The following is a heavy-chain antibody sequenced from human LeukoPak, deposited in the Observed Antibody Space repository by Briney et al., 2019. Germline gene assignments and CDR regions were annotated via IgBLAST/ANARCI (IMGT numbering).Heavy chain of an antibody. V-gene: IGHV3-23*01. CDR1: GFTFSSYA. D-gene: IGHD3-10*01. J-gene: IGHJ4*02. CDR2: ISGSGGTT. CDR3: AKDSLEIRGVIPDY. Sequence: GGSLRPSCAASGFTFSSYAMSWVRQAPGKGLEWVSGISGSGGTTYYADSVKGRFTISRDNSKNMVYLQMNSLRDEDTAVYYCAKDSLEIRGVIPDYWGQGTLVTVSS.